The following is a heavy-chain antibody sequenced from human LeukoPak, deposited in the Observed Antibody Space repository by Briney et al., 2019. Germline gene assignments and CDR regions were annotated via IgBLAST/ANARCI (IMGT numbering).Heavy chain of an antibody. V-gene: IGHV3-74*01. CDR1: GFTFSNYW. CDR3: VRDLTMIVVPKDWFDP. D-gene: IGHD3-22*01. Sequence: QPGGSLRLSCAASGFTFSNYWMHWVRQAPGKGLVWVSHINSDGSSTNYADSVKGRFTISRDNAKDTLYLQMNSLRAEDTAVYYCVRDLTMIVVPKDWFDPWGQGTLVTVSS. CDR2: INSDGSST. J-gene: IGHJ5*02.